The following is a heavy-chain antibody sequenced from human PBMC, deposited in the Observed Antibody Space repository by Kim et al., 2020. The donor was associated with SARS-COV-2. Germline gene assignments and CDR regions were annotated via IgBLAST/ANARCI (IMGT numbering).Heavy chain of an antibody. D-gene: IGHD4-17*01. CDR1: GGSFSGYY. V-gene: IGHV4-34*01. Sequence: SETLSLTCAVYGGSFSGYYWSWIRQPPGKGLEWIGEINHSGSTNYNPSLKSRVTISVDTSKNQFSLKLSSVTAADTAVYYCARAPGGDYDYFDYWGQGTL. CDR3: ARAPGGDYDYFDY. J-gene: IGHJ4*02. CDR2: INHSGST.